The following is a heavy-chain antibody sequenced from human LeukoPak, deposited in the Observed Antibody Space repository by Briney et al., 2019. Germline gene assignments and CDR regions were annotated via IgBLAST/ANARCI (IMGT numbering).Heavy chain of an antibody. CDR3: ARQYSGSWFSVGPRPFFDY. CDR1: GFTFSSYW. D-gene: IGHD1-26*01. J-gene: IGHJ4*02. Sequence: GGSLRLSCAASGFTFSSYWMSWVRQAPGKGLEWVANIKQDGSEKYYVDSVKGRFTISRDNAKNSLYLQMNSLRAEDTAVYYCARQYSGSWFSVGPRPFFDYWGQGTLVTVSS. V-gene: IGHV3-7*01. CDR2: IKQDGSEK.